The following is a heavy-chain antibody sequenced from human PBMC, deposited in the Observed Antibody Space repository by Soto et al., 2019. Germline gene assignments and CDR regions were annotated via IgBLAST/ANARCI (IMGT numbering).Heavy chain of an antibody. CDR1: GGSVSSGSYY. Sequence: QVQLQESGPGLVKPSETLSLTCTVSGGSVSSGSYYWSWIRQPPGKGLEWIGYIYYSGSTNYNPSLKTRVTISADTSKNQFSLKLSSVTAADTAVYYCASSYYDSSGLYYFDYWGQGTLVTVSS. CDR3: ASSYYDSSGLYYFDY. D-gene: IGHD3-22*01. V-gene: IGHV4-61*01. J-gene: IGHJ4*02. CDR2: IYYSGST.